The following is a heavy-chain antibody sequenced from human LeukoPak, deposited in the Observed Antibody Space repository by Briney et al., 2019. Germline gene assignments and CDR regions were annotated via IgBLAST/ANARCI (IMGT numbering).Heavy chain of an antibody. CDR2: ITGSGDDT. J-gene: IGHJ4*02. CDR1: GFTFNNYA. CDR3: AKGSRTSRPYYFDF. V-gene: IGHV3-23*01. D-gene: IGHD3/OR15-3a*01. Sequence: GGSLRLSCAASGFTFNNYAMSWVRQAPGKGLEWVSAITGSGDDTYHADSVEGRFTISRDNSKNTLYLQMNSLRAEHTAVYYCAKGSRTSRPYYFDFWGQEILVTVSS.